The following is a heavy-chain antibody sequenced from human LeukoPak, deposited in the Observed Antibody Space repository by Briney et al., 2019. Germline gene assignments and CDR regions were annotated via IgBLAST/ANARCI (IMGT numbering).Heavy chain of an antibody. V-gene: IGHV4-34*01. CDR2: INHSGST. J-gene: IGHJ4*02. D-gene: IGHD3-10*01. CDR3: ARSVRRGSGSYYKD. CDR1: GGSFSGYY. Sequence: SETLSLTCAAYGGSFSGYYWSWIRQPPGKGLEWIGEINHSGSTNYNPSLKSRVTISVDTSKNQFSLKLSSVTAADTAVYYCARSVRRGSGSYYKDWGQGTLVTVSS.